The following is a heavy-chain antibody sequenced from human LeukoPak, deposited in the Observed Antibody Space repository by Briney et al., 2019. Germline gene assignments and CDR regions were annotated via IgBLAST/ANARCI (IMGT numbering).Heavy chain of an antibody. CDR1: GFTFSSYW. D-gene: IGHD3-16*02. CDR3: ARDLYHRPPSLGELSHRDY. CDR2: IKQDGSEK. V-gene: IGHV3-7*01. J-gene: IGHJ4*02. Sequence: GGSLRPSCAASGFTFSSYWMSWVRQAPGKGLEWVANIKQDGSEKYYVDSVKGRFTISRDNAKNSLYLQMNSLRAEDTAVYYCARDLYHRPPSLGELSHRDYWGQGTLVTVSS.